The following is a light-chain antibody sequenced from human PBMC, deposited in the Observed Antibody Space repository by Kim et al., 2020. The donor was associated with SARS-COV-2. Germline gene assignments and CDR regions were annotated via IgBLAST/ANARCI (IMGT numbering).Light chain of an antibody. V-gene: IGLV6-57*03. CDR3: QSYNRDNVI. Sequence: GKAVTIACTRSSGSIDDNYVQWYQQRLGGVPTTVIYEDDQRPSGVSDRFSGSIDNSSNSASLTISGLRTEDEADYYCQSYNRDNVIFGGGTQLTVL. CDR2: EDD. CDR1: SGSIDDNY. J-gene: IGLJ2*01.